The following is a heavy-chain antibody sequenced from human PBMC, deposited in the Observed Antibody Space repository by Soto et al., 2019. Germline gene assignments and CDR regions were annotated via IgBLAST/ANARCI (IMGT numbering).Heavy chain of an antibody. CDR1: GFTVNNNF. Sequence: GSLRLSCAASGFTVNNNFMSWVRQAPGKGLEWVSVIYHGGGTYYAESVKGRFTISRDNSKNTLFLQMNSLRAEDTAVYYCGSSSRHYYYYYMDVWGRGTTVTVSS. V-gene: IGHV3-66*01. D-gene: IGHD6-6*01. CDR2: IYHGGGT. CDR3: GSSSRHYYYYYMDV. J-gene: IGHJ6*03.